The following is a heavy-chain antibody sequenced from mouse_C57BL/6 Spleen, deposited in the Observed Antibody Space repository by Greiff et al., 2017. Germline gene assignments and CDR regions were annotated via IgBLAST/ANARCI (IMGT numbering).Heavy chain of an antibody. CDR3: TPYGNYGY. J-gene: IGHJ2*01. D-gene: IGHD2-1*01. CDR2: IDPETGGT. Sequence: VQLQQSGAELVRPGASVTLSCKASGYTFTDYELHWVKQTPVHGLEWIGAIDPETGGTAYNQKFKGKAILTADKSSSTAYMELRSLTSEDSAVYYCTPYGNYGYWGQGTTLTVSS. CDR1: GYTFTDYE. V-gene: IGHV1-15*01.